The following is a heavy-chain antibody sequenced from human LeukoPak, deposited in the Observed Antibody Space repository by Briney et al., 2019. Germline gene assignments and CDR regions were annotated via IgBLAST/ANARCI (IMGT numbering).Heavy chain of an antibody. CDR2: ISGSGGST. CDR3: AKDGVRYSSGFAEYFQH. D-gene: IGHD6-19*01. CDR1: GFTFSSYA. J-gene: IGHJ1*01. V-gene: IGHV3-23*01. Sequence: GGSLRLSCAASGFTFSSYAMSWVRQAPGKGLEWVSAISGSGGSTYYADSVKGRFTISRDNSKNTLYLQMNSLRAEDTAVYYCAKDGVRYSSGFAEYFQHWGQGTLVTVSS.